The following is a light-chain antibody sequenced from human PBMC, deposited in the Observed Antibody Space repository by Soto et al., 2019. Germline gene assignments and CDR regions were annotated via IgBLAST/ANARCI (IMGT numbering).Light chain of an antibody. CDR1: SSKIGNYY. V-gene: IGLV1-51*02. CDR3: RTWDSSLNIFV. Sequence: QSAVRQPPSVSAAPGQKVTMSCSGGSSKIGNYYVSWHQQLPGTAPKLVIYENDKRPSGIPDRFSGSKSGTSATLCITGHLTWVEADYSCRTWDSSLNIFVFRTGTKVTVL. CDR2: END. J-gene: IGLJ1*01.